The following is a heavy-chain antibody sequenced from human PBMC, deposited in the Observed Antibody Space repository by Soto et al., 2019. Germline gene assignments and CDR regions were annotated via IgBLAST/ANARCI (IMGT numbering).Heavy chain of an antibody. CDR2: INPSVGST. Sequence: SVNFSGNAFGDTFTDHYMHWVRQAPGQVLDWMGMINPSVGSTSYAQKFQGRVTMTRDTSTSTVYMEMSSLRSEDTAVYYCASTFRGVTPLALDS. J-gene: IGHJ5*01. CDR3: ASTFRGVTPLALDS. D-gene: IGHD3-10*01. CDR1: GDTFTDHY. V-gene: IGHV1-46*01.